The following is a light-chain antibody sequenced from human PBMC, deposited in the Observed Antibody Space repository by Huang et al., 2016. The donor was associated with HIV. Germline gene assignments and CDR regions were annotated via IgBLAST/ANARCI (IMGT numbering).Light chain of an antibody. CDR3: QQYGSSPPYT. CDR1: QSGSSSY. J-gene: IGKJ2*01. Sequence: EIVLTQSPGTLSLSPGERATLSCRASQSGSSSYLAWYQQKPGQAPRPLIYGASSRATGIPDRFSGSGSGTDFTLTISRLEPEDFAVYYCQQYGSSPPYTFGQGTKLEIK. V-gene: IGKV3-20*01. CDR2: GAS.